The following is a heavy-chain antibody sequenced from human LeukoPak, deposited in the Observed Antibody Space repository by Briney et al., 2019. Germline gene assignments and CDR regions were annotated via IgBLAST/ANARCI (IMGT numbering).Heavy chain of an antibody. CDR3: AKIPTFPIAVAGTLYFDY. CDR1: GFTFSTYA. J-gene: IGHJ4*02. V-gene: IGHV3-23*01. CDR2: ISGSGGST. D-gene: IGHD6-19*01. Sequence: PGGSLRLSCAASGFTFSTYAMNWVRQAPGKGLEWVSAISGSGGSTYYADSVKGRFTISRDNSKNTLYLQMNSLRAEDTAVYYCAKIPTFPIAVAGTLYFDYWGQGTLVTVSS.